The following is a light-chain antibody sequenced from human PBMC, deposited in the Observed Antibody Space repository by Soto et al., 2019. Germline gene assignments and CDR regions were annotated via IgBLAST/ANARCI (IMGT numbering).Light chain of an antibody. Sequence: QSVLTQPPSASGTPGQRVTISCSGSSSNIGSNAVNWYQQFPGTAPKLLIYVNNYRPSGVPDRFSGSKSGTSASLAISGLQSEDEADYYCSVWDDRLNEGVFGPGTQLTVL. CDR2: VNN. V-gene: IGLV1-44*01. CDR1: SSNIGSNA. J-gene: IGLJ1*01. CDR3: SVWDDRLNEGV.